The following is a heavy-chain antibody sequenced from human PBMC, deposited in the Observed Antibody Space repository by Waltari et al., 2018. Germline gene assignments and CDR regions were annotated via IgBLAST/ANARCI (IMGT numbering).Heavy chain of an antibody. V-gene: IGHV3-15*01. CDR2: IKSKDDGGKE. D-gene: IGHD5-12*01. CDR1: GLNFRNAW. Sequence: EVQLVESGGDLIKPGGSLRLSCAASGLNFRNAWMTWVRQAPGKGVEGVGRIKSKDDGGKEDDAAPVKGRFTISRNDSKQTLYLYMNNLETEDTGVYYCTTPRGFSGYDSNFDYWGQGTLVTV. CDR3: TTPRGFSGYDSNFDY. J-gene: IGHJ4*02.